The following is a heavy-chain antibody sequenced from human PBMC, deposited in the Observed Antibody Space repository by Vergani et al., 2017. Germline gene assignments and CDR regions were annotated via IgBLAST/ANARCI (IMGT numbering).Heavy chain of an antibody. CDR1: GYTFTSYG. V-gene: IGHV1-2*02. D-gene: IGHD3-10*01. Sequence: QVQLVQSGAEVKKPGASVKVSCKASGYTFTSYGISWVRQAPGQGLEWMGWINPNSGGTNYAQKFQGRVTMTRDTSISTAYMELSRLRSDDTAVYYCARDYILMVRGVIGYWGQGTLVTVSS. CDR2: INPNSGGT. J-gene: IGHJ4*02. CDR3: ARDYILMVRGVIGY.